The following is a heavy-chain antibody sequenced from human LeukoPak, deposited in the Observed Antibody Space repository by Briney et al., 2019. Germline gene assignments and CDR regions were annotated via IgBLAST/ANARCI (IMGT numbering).Heavy chain of an antibody. V-gene: IGHV3-7*03. D-gene: IGHD5-12*01. J-gene: IGHJ3*02. CDR3: SRGPVVAITHDAFDI. Sequence: GGSPRLSCVASGFTFSTSWVTSVPQGPGEGLWWGANIYKHGSGKYCVDYVKGRFAISRDYASNSVFLQMDSLRSEDTAVYYWSRGPVVAITHDAFDIWGQGTMVTVSS. CDR1: GFTFSTSW. CDR2: IYKHGSGK.